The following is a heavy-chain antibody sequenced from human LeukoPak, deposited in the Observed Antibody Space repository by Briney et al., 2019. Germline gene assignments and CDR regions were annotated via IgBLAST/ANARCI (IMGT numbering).Heavy chain of an antibody. J-gene: IGHJ4*02. CDR3: AKGGYYLGY. Sequence: GGSLRLSCAASGFTFSSYAMRWVRQAPGKGLQWVSGIGGSGAHTHYADSVKGRFTVSRDNSKNTLYLQMNSLRADDTAIYYCAKGGYYLGYWGQGTLVTVSS. V-gene: IGHV3-23*01. CDR2: IGGSGAHT. CDR1: GFTFSSYA. D-gene: IGHD3-3*01.